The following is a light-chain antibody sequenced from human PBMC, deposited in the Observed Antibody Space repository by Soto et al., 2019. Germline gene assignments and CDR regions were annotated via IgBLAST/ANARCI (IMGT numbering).Light chain of an antibody. CDR3: QQYGGSAPWT. Sequence: EIVLTQPPGPLSVSPGDRVTLSCRASQTVNNNYLAWYQQKPGQAPRLLIYGASTPATGTPARFSGSGSGTHFPLPVSRLEPEDFAVYYCQQYGGSAPWTFGPGTKVDMK. V-gene: IGKV3-20*01. CDR1: QTVNNNY. CDR2: GAS. J-gene: IGKJ1*01.